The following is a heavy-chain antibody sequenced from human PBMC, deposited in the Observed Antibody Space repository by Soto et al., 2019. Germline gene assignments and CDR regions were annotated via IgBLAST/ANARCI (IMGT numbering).Heavy chain of an antibody. CDR2: IWYDGSNT. V-gene: IGHV3-30*18. J-gene: IGHJ4*02. Sequence: QVQLVESGGGVVQPGRSLRLSCAASGFTFSSYAMHWVRQAPGNGLEWVAVIWYDGSNTNYADSVKGRFTISRDNSKNTLYLQMNSLRTEDTAVYYCAKARHGSGTYSYFDYWVQGILVTVSS. CDR3: AKARHGSGTYSYFDY. D-gene: IGHD3-10*01. CDR1: GFTFSSYA.